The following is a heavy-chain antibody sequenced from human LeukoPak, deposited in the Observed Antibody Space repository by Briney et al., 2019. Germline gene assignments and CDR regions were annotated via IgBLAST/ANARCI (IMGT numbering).Heavy chain of an antibody. J-gene: IGHJ4*02. Sequence: PSETLSLTCTVSGGSISTDYWNWIRQPPGKGLEWIGEIYHSGSTNYSPSLKSRITISVDKSKNHFSLKLTSVTAADTAIYYCAAAAVAVDYWGQGTLVTVSS. CDR3: AAAAVAVDY. CDR1: GGSISTDY. D-gene: IGHD6-19*01. CDR2: IYHSGST. V-gene: IGHV4-59*12.